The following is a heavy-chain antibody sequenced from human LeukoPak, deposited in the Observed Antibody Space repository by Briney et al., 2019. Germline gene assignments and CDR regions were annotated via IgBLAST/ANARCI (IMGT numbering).Heavy chain of an antibody. V-gene: IGHV3-30-3*01. Sequence: GGSLRLSCAASGFTFSSYAMHWVRLAPGKGLEWMAVISYDGSNKYYADSVKGRFTISRDNSKNTLYLQMNSLRAEDTAVYYCARDIPRGSTHLDYWGQGTLVTVSA. CDR3: ARDIPRGSTHLDY. D-gene: IGHD1-26*01. CDR1: GFTFSSYA. J-gene: IGHJ4*02. CDR2: ISYDGSNK.